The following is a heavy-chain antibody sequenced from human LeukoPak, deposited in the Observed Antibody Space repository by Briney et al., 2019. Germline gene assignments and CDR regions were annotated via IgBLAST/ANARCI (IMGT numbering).Heavy chain of an antibody. Sequence: RASVKVPCKASGYTFTSYGISWVRQAPGQGLEWMGWISAYNGNTNYAQKLQGRVTMTTDTSTSTAYMELRSLRSDDTAAYYCARALGIAVAGNFDYWGQGTLVTVSS. V-gene: IGHV1-18*01. J-gene: IGHJ4*02. CDR1: GYTFTSYG. CDR2: ISAYNGNT. D-gene: IGHD6-19*01. CDR3: ARALGIAVAGNFDY.